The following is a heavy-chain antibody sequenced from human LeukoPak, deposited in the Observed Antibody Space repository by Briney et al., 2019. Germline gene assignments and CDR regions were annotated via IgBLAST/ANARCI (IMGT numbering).Heavy chain of an antibody. D-gene: IGHD6-19*01. CDR3: ARVRRRDSSTDY. Sequence: GASVEVSCKASGYTFTSYDINWVRQATGQGLGWMGWINPNSGGTSYAQKFQGRVTMTRDTSISTAYMELSRLGSDDTAVYYCARVRRRDSSTDYWGQGTLVTVSS. CDR1: GYTFTSYD. J-gene: IGHJ4*02. V-gene: IGHV1-2*02. CDR2: INPNSGGT.